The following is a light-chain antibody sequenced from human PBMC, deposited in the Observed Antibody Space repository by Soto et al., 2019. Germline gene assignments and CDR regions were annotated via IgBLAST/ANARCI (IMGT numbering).Light chain of an antibody. V-gene: IGKV1-5*01. CDR1: QSISSW. J-gene: IGKJ1*01. CDR2: DAS. Sequence: DIQRTPSPSTLSATAGDRVTITCRASQSISSWLAWYQHKPGKAPKLLIYDASNLDSGVPSRFSGSGSGTEFSLTISNLQPDDCATYYCQQYENYWTFGQGTKVDIK. CDR3: QQYENYWT.